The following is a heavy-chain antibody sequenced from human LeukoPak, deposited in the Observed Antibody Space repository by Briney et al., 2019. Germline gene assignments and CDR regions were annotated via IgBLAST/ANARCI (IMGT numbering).Heavy chain of an antibody. D-gene: IGHD3-10*01. J-gene: IGHJ4*02. CDR2: ISAYNGNT. CDR1: GYTFTSYG. Sequence: ASVKVSCKASGYTFTSYGISWVRQAPGQGLEWMGCISAYNGNTNYAQKLQGRVTMTTDTSTSTAYMELRSLRSDDTAVYYCARNRAYYGSGSSGFVDYWGQGTLVTVSS. V-gene: IGHV1-18*01. CDR3: ARNRAYYGSGSSGFVDY.